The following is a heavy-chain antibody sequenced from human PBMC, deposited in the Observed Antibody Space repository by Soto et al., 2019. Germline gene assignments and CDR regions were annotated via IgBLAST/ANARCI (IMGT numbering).Heavy chain of an antibody. D-gene: IGHD6-13*01. V-gene: IGHV3-74*01. CDR2: INTVGSGT. CDR1: GFTFSSNW. J-gene: IGHJ4*02. Sequence: GGSLRLSCAASGFTFSSNWMHWVRQAPGKGLVWVSRINTVGSGTTYADSVKGRFTISRDNAKNTLYLQMNSLRAEDTAVYYCARRGGSSWYGLGYFDYWGQGTLVTVSS. CDR3: ARRGGSSWYGLGYFDY.